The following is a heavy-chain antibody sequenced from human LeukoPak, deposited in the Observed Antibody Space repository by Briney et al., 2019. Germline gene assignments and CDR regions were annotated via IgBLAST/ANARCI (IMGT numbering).Heavy chain of an antibody. Sequence: PSETLSLTCTVSGVSMSSYFWSWIRQPPGKGLEWIGYIYYSGSTNYNPSLKSRVTISVETSQNEFSLKLRSVTAADTAVYYCARVTGYRIEDYFDYWGQGTLVTVSS. D-gene: IGHD6-13*01. CDR1: GVSMSSYF. J-gene: IGHJ4*02. CDR3: ARVTGYRIEDYFDY. V-gene: IGHV4-59*01. CDR2: IYYSGST.